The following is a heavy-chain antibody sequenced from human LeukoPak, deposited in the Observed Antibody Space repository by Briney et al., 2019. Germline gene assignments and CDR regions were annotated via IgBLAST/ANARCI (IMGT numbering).Heavy chain of an antibody. V-gene: IGHV4-61*02. D-gene: IGHD1-26*01. Sequence: SETLSLTCTVSGDPISSDDYFWFWIRQPAGKGLEWIGRIYTTGSTKYNPSLESRVTISLDKSKNQFSLNLKSVTAADTAVYYCARGEYSGSYWFDPWGRGTLVIVSS. CDR3: ARGEYSGSYWFDP. CDR1: GDPISSDDYF. CDR2: IYTTGST. J-gene: IGHJ5*02.